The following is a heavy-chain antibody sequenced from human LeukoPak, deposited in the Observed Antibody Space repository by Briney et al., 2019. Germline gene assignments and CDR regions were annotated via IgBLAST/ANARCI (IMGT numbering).Heavy chain of an antibody. CDR1: GGTFSSYA. Sequence: ASVKVSCKASGGTFSSYAISWVRQAPGQGLEWMGRIIPIFGTANYAQKFQGRVTITTDESTSTAYTELSSLRSEDTAVYYCARSDSGSYSARWGQGTLVTVSS. CDR2: IIPIFGTA. V-gene: IGHV1-69*05. CDR3: ARSDSGSYSAR. J-gene: IGHJ4*02. D-gene: IGHD1-26*01.